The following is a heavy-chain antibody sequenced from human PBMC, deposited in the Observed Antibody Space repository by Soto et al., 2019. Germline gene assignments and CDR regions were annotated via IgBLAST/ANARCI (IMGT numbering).Heavy chain of an antibody. CDR2: IYHSGST. CDR3: ARDYMVRGVMRGFDP. CDR1: GGSISSSNW. Sequence: QVQLQESGPGLVKPSGTLSLTCAVSGGSISSSNWWSWVRQPPGKGLEWIGEIYHSGSTNYNPSLKSRGTISVDKSRNQFSLKLSSVTAADTPVYYCARDYMVRGVMRGFDPWGQGTLVTVSS. D-gene: IGHD3-10*01. J-gene: IGHJ5*02. V-gene: IGHV4-4*02.